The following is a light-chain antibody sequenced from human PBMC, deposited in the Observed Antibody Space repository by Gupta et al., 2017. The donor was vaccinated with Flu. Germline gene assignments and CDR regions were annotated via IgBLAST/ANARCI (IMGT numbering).Light chain of an antibody. CDR3: QQYGSSPPYT. J-gene: IGKJ2*01. CDR2: GAS. Sequence: ETVWTQSPGTLSLSPGGRATLSGRASQSVSSSYLAWYQQKPGQAPRLLIYGASSRATGIPDRFSGSGSGTDFTLTISRLEPEDFAVYYCQQYGSSPPYTFGQGTKLEIK. V-gene: IGKV3-20*01. CDR1: QSVSSSY.